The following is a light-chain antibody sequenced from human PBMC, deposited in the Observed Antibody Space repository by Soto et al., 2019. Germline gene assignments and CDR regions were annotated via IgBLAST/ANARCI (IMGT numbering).Light chain of an antibody. V-gene: IGKV4-1*01. CDR2: AVS. CDR3: QQYGNSPLT. J-gene: IGKJ4*01. CDR1: QTVLHSSNNKNY. Sequence: DIVMTQSPDSLSVSLGERATINCRSSQTVLHSSNNKNYLAWYQQKPGQAPRLLIFAVSSRATGIPDRFSGTGSGTDFTLTISRLEPEDFALYYCQQYGNSPLTFGGGTKVDIK.